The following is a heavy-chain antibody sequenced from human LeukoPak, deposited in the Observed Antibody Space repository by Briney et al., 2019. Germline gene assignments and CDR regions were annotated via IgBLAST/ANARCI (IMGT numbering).Heavy chain of an antibody. V-gene: IGHV1-2*02. CDR2: ISPNSGGT. D-gene: IGHD6-13*01. CDR1: GYTFTGYY. Sequence: GASVKVSCKASGYTFTGYYMHWVRQAPGQGLEWMGWISPNSGGTNYSQKFQGRVTMTRDTSISTAYMELSGLRSDDTAVYYCARDSSIAAAGPAPDYWGQGTLVTVSS. CDR3: ARDSSIAAAGPAPDY. J-gene: IGHJ4*02.